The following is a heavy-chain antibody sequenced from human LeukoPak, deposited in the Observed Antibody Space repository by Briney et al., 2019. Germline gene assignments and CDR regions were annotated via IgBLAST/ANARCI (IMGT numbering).Heavy chain of an antibody. J-gene: IGHJ4*02. D-gene: IGHD3-10*01. CDR3: ARDLSGSLYFDY. Sequence: SETLSLTCTVSGASISSYYYNWIRQTAGGGLEWISRLYISGSTDYNPSLKSRVTISVDTSNNQFSLKLNSVTAAETAVYFCARDLSGSLYFDYWGQGVLVTVSS. CDR2: LYISGST. CDR1: GASISSYY. V-gene: IGHV4-4*07.